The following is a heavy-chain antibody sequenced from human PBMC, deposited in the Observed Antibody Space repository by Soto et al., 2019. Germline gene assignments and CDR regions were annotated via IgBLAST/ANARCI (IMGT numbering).Heavy chain of an antibody. D-gene: IGHD3-3*01. CDR3: AREMTIFGVAPGGGVDV. J-gene: IGHJ6*02. CDR1: GGSISSGGYS. V-gene: IGHV4-30-2*01. CDR2: IYHSGST. Sequence: PSETLSLTCAVSGGSISSGGYSWSWIRQPPGKGLEWIGYIYHSGSTYYNPSLKSRVTISVDRSKNQFSLKLSSVTAADTAVYYCAREMTIFGVAPGGGVDVWGQGNTVTVFS.